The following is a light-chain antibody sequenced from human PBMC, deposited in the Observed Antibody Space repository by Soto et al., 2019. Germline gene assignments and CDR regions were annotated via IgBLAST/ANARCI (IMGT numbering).Light chain of an antibody. CDR3: QIYGKWPL. CDR2: GAS. V-gene: IGKV3-15*01. J-gene: IGKJ5*01. CDR1: QSVGIN. Sequence: DIVMTQSPAPLSVSPGEGATLSCRARQSVGINLAWYQQKPGQAPRVVADGASTMATGIPARLSGSGSGTEFTLTIIGLQSEELAEYYCQIYGKWPLFGQGTRLEIK.